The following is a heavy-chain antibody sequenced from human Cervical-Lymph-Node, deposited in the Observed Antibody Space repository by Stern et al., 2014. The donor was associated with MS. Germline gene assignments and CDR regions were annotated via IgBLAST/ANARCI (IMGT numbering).Heavy chain of an antibody. CDR2: ISFDGSNK. V-gene: IGHV3-30*18. Sequence: VQLVESGGGVVQPGRSLRLSCTASGFTFDHYGIHWVRQAPGRGLEWVSLISFDGSNKYYAGSVRGRFTISRDNSKNTLYLQMNNLKPEDTATYYCAKLYAPMDPDFDSWGQGTRVTVSS. J-gene: IGHJ4*02. CDR3: AKLYAPMDPDFDS. CDR1: GFTFDHYG. D-gene: IGHD2/OR15-2a*01.